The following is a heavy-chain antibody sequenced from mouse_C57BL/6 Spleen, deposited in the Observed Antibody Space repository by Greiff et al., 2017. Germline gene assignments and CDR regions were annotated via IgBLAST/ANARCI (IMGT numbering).Heavy chain of an antibody. CDR1: GYTFTSYW. J-gene: IGHJ1*03. CDR3: ARRGSTMITDWYFDV. CDR2: LDPSDSYT. D-gene: IGHD2-4*01. Sequence: QVQLQQPGAELVMPGASVKLSCKASGYTFTSYWMHWVKQRPGQGLEWIGELDPSDSYTNYTQKFKGKFTLTVDKSSSTAYMQLRSLTSEDSAVYYCARRGSTMITDWYFDVWRTGTTVTVSS. V-gene: IGHV1-69*01.